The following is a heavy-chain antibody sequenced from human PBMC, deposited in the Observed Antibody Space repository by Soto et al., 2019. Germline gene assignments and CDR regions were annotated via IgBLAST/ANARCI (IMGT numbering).Heavy chain of an antibody. CDR1: GGSFSGYY. J-gene: IGHJ4*02. CDR3: VRGITEVPGIDC. CDR2: INHSGST. Sequence: SETLSLTCAVYGGSFSGYYWTWIRQPPGTGLEWIGEINHSGSTNYNPSLKSRFTVSRDNANNLVYLQLNSLRVEDTAVYYCVRGITEVPGIDCWGQGSLVTVSS. V-gene: IGHV4-34*01. D-gene: IGHD3-10*01.